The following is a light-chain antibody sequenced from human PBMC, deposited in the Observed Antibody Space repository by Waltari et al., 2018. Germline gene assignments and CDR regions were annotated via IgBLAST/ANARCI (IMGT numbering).Light chain of an antibody. CDR2: DVS. Sequence: QSALTQPASVSGSPGQSITISCTGTSSDVGGSNSVPWYQQHPGKAPKLMIYDVSNRPSGVSSRFSGSKSGNTASLTISGLQTEDEADYYCSSYTSSSTLLYVFGTGTKVTVL. CDR1: SSDVGGSNS. CDR3: SSYTSSSTLLYV. J-gene: IGLJ1*01. V-gene: IGLV2-14*03.